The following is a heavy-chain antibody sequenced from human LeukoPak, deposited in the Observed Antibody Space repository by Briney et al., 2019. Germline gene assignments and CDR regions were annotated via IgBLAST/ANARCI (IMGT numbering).Heavy chain of an antibody. CDR3: ARGVDTAMVML. CDR2: VYYSGST. J-gene: IGHJ4*02. CDR1: GGSISSDSYY. V-gene: IGHV4-39*07. Sequence: KSSETLSLTCTVSGGSISSDSYYWGRIRQPPGKGLEFIGSVYYSGSTNYNPSLKSRVTISVDTSKNQFSLKLSSVTAADTAVYYCARGVDTAMVMLWGQGTLVTVSS. D-gene: IGHD5-18*01.